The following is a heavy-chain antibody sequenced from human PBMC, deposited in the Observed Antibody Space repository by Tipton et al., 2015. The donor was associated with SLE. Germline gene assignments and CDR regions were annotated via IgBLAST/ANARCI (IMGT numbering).Heavy chain of an antibody. CDR1: GGSISSYY. D-gene: IGHD3-3*01. CDR2: IYYSGST. CDR3: ARDRPSGNDAFDI. Sequence: TLSLTCTVSGGSISSYYWSWIRQPPGKGLEWIGCIYYSGSTNCNPSLKSRVTISVDTSKNQFSLKLSSVTAADTAVYYCARDRPSGNDAFDIWGQGTMVTVSS. J-gene: IGHJ3*02. V-gene: IGHV4-59*01.